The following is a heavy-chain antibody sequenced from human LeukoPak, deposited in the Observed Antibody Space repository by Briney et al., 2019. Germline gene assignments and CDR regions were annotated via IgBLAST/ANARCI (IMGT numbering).Heavy chain of an antibody. J-gene: IGHJ4*02. CDR2: IIPILSIA. V-gene: IGHV1-69*02. D-gene: IGHD3-10*01. CDR1: GGTFSSYT. Sequence: SVKVSCKASGGTFSSYTISWVRQAPGQGLEWMGRIIPILSIANYAQKFQGGVTITADKSTSTAYMELSSLRSEDTAVYYCATTVWFGELAFDYWGQGTLVTVSS. CDR3: ATTVWFGELAFDY.